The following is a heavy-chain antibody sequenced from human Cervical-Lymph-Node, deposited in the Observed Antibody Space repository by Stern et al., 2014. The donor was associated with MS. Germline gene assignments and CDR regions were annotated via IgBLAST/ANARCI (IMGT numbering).Heavy chain of an antibody. V-gene: IGHV3-30*02. CDR3: AKDKGGGYSFSKGMDV. Sequence: VQLVESGGGVVQPGRSLRLSCVASGFIFSSYGMHWVRQAPGKGLEWVAMIQYDGSNEYYTHSVKGRFTISRDDSKNTMYLQMDSLRPEDTAVYYCAKDKGGGYSFSKGMDVWGQGTTVTVSS. J-gene: IGHJ6*02. D-gene: IGHD3-22*01. CDR1: GFIFSSYG. CDR2: IQYDGSNE.